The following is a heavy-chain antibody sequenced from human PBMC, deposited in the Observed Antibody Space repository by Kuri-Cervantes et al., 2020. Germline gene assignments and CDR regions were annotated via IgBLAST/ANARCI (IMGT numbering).Heavy chain of an antibody. Sequence: SGPTLVKPTQTLTLTCTFSGFSLSTSGVAVGWIRQPPGKTLEWLALIYWDDDKRYMSSLKSRLSATRDTSKNQVVLTLTNVDPVDTATYSCAHNRGDNSGYFYFDFWGQGLLVTVSS. CDR2: IYWDDDK. V-gene: IGHV2-5*02. CDR3: AHNRGDNSGYFYFDF. J-gene: IGHJ4*02. CDR1: GFSLSTSGVA. D-gene: IGHD3-22*01.